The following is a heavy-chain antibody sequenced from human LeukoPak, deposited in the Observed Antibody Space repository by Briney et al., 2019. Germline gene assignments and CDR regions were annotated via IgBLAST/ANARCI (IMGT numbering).Heavy chain of an antibody. Sequence: PGGSLRLSCAASGFTFSSYSMNWVRQAPGKGLEWVSYISSSSSTIYYADSVKGRFTISRDNAKNSLYLQMNSLRAEDTAVYYCARDSGTDIVATTGQEYWGQGTLVTVSS. CDR2: ISSSSSTI. J-gene: IGHJ4*02. CDR1: GFTFSSYS. V-gene: IGHV3-48*04. CDR3: ARDSGTDIVATTGQEY. D-gene: IGHD5-12*01.